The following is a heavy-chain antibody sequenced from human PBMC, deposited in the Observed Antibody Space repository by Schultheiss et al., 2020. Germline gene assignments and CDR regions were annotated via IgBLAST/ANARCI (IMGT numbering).Heavy chain of an antibody. V-gene: IGHV3-23*01. J-gene: IGHJ6*02. CDR2: ISSSSSYI. D-gene: IGHD2/OR15-2a*01. Sequence: GGSLRLSCAASGFTFSTYAMGWVRQAPGKGLEWVSSISSSSSYIYYADSVKGRFTISRDNSKNTLYLQMNSLRAEDTAVYYCAKGNKGMDVWGQGTTVTVAS. CDR1: GFTFSTYA. CDR3: AKGNKGMDV.